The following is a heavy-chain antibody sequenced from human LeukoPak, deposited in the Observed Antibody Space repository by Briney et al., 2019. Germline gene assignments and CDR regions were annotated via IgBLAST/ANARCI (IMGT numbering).Heavy chain of an antibody. CDR1: GYTLTGYY. CDR2: INLKSGGT. J-gene: IGHJ5*02. D-gene: IGHD2-21*02. V-gene: IGHV1-2*02. CDR3: AKDRAVVTATSPNWLDP. Sequence: GASVKVSCKASGYTLTGYYIHWVRQAPGQGLEWMGWINLKSGGTTYAQKFQGRVTMTRDTSIKTAYMELSRLTSDDTAVFYCAKDRAVVTATSPNWLDPWGQGTLVTVSS.